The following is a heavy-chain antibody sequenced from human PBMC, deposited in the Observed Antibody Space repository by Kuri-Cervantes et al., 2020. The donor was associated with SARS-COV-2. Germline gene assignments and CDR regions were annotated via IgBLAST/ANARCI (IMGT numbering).Heavy chain of an antibody. J-gene: IGHJ2*01. V-gene: IGHV1-69*05. CDR1: GGAFSSYP. CDR2: INPMFHKA. Sequence: SVKVSCKASGGAFSSYPLSWVRQAPGQGLEWMGEINPMFHKANFAEEFQGRVTLTTDESTSTAYMELSSLTSQDTAVYYCARAHAYDFWSGYSHWYFDLWGRGTLVTVSS. CDR3: ARAHAYDFWSGYSHWYFDL. D-gene: IGHD3-3*01.